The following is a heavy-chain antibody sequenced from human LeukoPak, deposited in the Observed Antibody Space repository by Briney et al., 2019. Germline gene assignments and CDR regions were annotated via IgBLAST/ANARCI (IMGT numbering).Heavy chain of an antibody. CDR3: ARGEYGSGSYHIDY. CDR2: INHSGST. J-gene: IGHJ4*02. Sequence: PSETLSLTCAVSGGSFSGYYWSWIRQPPGKGLEWIGEINHSGSTNYNPSLKSRVTISVDTSKNQFSLKLSSVTAADTAVYYCARGEYGSGSYHIDYWGQGTLVTVSS. CDR1: GGSFSGYY. V-gene: IGHV4-34*01. D-gene: IGHD3-10*01.